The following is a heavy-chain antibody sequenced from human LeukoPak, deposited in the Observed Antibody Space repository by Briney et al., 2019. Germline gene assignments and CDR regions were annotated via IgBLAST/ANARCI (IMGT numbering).Heavy chain of an antibody. CDR2: IYYSGST. Sequence: KPSETLSLTCTVSGGSISSYYWSWIRQPPGKGLEWIGYIYYSGSTNYNPSLKSRVTISVDTSKNQFSLKLSSVTAADTAVYYCATYYYDSSGYYYADFWGQGTLVTVSS. J-gene: IGHJ4*02. D-gene: IGHD3-22*01. V-gene: IGHV4-59*12. CDR1: GGSISSYY. CDR3: ATYYYDSSGYYYADF.